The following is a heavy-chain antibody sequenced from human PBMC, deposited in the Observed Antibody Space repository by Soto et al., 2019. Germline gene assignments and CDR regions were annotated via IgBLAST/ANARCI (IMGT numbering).Heavy chain of an antibody. J-gene: IGHJ6*03. CDR2: INPNSGVT. V-gene: IGHV1-2*04. CDR1: GDSFNDYY. D-gene: IGHD5-12*01. Sequence: QVPLVQSGAEVRKPGASVTVSCRSSGDSFNDYYIHWVRQAPGQGLEWMGWINPNSGVTKYAQKFQGWVSMTRDTSIRTVYMQLSRLRSDDTAVYYCARESGGATATLDYYYFYMDVWGTRTTVTVSS. CDR3: ARESGGATATLDYYYFYMDV.